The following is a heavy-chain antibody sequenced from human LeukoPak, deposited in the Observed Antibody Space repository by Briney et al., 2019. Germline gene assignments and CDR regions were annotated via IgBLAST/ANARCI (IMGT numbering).Heavy chain of an antibody. CDR3: ARAPGGVKLWSYPYYFDY. Sequence: GGSLRLSCAASGFTVSSNYMSWVRQAPGKGLEWVSVIYSGGSTYYADSVKGRFTISRDNSKNTLYLQMNSLRAEDTAVYYCARAPGGVKLWSYPYYFDYWGQGTLVTVSS. CDR1: GFTVSSNY. J-gene: IGHJ4*02. V-gene: IGHV3-53*01. CDR2: IYSGGST. D-gene: IGHD5-18*01.